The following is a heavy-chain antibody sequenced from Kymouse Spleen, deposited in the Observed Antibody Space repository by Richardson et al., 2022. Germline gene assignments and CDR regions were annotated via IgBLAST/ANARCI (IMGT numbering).Heavy chain of an antibody. CDR1: GFTFSSYG. Sequence: QVQLVESGGGVVQPGRSLRLSCAASGFTFSSYGMHWVRQAPGKGLEWVAVIWYDGSNKYYADSVKGRFTISRDNSKNTLYLQMNSLRAEDTAVYYCARRIAAAGPHYYYGMDVWGQGTTVTVSS. V-gene: IGHV3-33*01. D-gene: IGHD6-13*01. J-gene: IGHJ6*02. CDR2: IWYDGSNK. CDR3: ARRIAAAGPHYYYGMDV.